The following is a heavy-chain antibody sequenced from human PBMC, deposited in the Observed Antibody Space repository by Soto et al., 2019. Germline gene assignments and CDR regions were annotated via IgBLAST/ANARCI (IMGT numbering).Heavy chain of an antibody. V-gene: IGHV4-34*01. CDR1: GGSFSGYY. CDR3: ARSRNDDYGDYDYYFDY. Sequence: SETLSLTCAVYGGSFSGYYWSWIRQPPGKGLEWIGEINHSGSTNYNPSLKSRVTISVDTSKNQFSLKLSSVTAADTAVYYCARSRNDDYGDYDYYFDYWVQGTLVTVSS. D-gene: IGHD4-17*01. CDR2: INHSGST. J-gene: IGHJ4*02.